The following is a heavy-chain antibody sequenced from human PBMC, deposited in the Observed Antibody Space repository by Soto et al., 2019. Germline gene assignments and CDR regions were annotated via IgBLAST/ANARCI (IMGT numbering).Heavy chain of an antibody. CDR1: GFALSAYW. CDR2: SSSDGTMS. J-gene: IGHJ6*02. Sequence: GGSLRLSCAGSGFALSAYWMHWVRQAPGKGLVWISRSSSDGTMSDYADSVKGRFTISRDNAKSTVLLEMSSLRADDTAVYYCARGDSRVWNYDYHGMDFWGQGTTVTVSS. V-gene: IGHV3-74*01. D-gene: IGHD1-7*01. CDR3: ARGDSRVWNYDYHGMDF.